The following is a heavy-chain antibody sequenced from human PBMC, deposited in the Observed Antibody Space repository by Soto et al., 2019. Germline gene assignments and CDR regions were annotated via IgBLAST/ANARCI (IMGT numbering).Heavy chain of an antibody. J-gene: IGHJ6*02. V-gene: IGHV1-69*13. CDR3: AKDRRADWESYYYYAMDV. CDR1: GGTFSSFT. CDR2: IIPIYGTA. Sequence: SVKVSCKASGGTFSSFTISWVRQAPGQGLERMGGIIPIYGTANYAQKFQGRVTITADASTRTAYMELSSLRSEDTAVYYCAKDRRADWESYYYYAMDVWGQGTTVTVSS. D-gene: IGHD1-26*01.